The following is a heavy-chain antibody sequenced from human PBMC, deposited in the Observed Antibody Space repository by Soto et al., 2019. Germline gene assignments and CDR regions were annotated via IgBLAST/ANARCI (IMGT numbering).Heavy chain of an antibody. Sequence: ASVKVSCKASGYTFTGYYMHWVRQAPGQGLEWMGWINPNSGGTNYAQKFQGWVTMTRDTSISTAYMELSRLRSDDTAVFYCVRVAGLGIHDAFDIWGQGTMVTVSS. D-gene: IGHD5-18*01. CDR2: INPNSGGT. CDR1: GYTFTGYY. J-gene: IGHJ3*02. CDR3: VRVAGLGIHDAFDI. V-gene: IGHV1-2*04.